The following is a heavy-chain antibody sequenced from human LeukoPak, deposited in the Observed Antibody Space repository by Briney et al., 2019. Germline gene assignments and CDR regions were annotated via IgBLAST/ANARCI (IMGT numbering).Heavy chain of an antibody. CDR1: GFTFDDYG. Sequence: GGSLRLSCAASGFTFDDYGMHWVRQAPGKGLEWVSGISWNSGSIGYADSVKGRFTIARDNAKNSLYLQMNSLRAEDTAVYYCARGLRYFDWLAPIGYWGQGTLVTVSS. CDR2: ISWNSGSI. D-gene: IGHD3-9*01. J-gene: IGHJ4*02. V-gene: IGHV3-9*01. CDR3: ARGLRYFDWLAPIGY.